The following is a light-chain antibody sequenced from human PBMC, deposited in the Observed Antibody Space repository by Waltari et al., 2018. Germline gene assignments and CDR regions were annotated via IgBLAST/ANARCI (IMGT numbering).Light chain of an antibody. CDR2: DND. CDR3: GTWDTSLSVWV. V-gene: IGLV1-51*01. CDR1: YPNIGVKY. J-gene: IGLJ3*02. Sequence: QSVLTQAPSVSAAPGQKVTLPCAGGYPNIGVKYVSWHQPFQGTAPKLLIYDNDKRPSGLPDRFSASKSGTSATLDITGLQTGDEANYYCGTWDTSLSVWVFGGGTKLTVL.